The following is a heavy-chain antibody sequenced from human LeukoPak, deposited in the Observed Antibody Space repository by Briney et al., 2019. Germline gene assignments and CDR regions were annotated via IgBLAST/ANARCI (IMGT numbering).Heavy chain of an antibody. V-gene: IGHV4-39*01. J-gene: IGHJ4*02. CDR3: ARHPPRDGSAFDY. Sequence: SETLSLTCTVSGGSISSGSYYWGWIRQPPGKGLEWIASMYYSGTTFYSPSLKSRVTISVDKSKNQLSLKLGSVTAADTAVYYCARHPPRDGSAFDYWGQGTLVTVSS. CDR1: GGSISSGSYY. CDR2: MYYSGTT.